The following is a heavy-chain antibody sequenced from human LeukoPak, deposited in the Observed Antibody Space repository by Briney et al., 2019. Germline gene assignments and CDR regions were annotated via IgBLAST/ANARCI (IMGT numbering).Heavy chain of an antibody. V-gene: IGHV4-31*03. D-gene: IGHD3-22*01. CDR3: ARVLPYYYDSSGSHDY. CDR2: IYYSGST. Sequence: PSETLSLNCTVSGGSISSGGYYWSWIRQHPGKGLEWIGYIYYSGSTYYNPSLKSRVTTSVDTSKNQFSLKLSSVTAADTAVYYCARVLPYYYDSSGSHDYWGQGTLVTVSS. CDR1: GGSISSGGYY. J-gene: IGHJ4*02.